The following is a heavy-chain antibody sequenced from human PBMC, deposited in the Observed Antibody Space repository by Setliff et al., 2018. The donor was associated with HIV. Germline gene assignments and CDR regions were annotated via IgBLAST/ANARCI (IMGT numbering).Heavy chain of an antibody. Sequence: GESLKISCKGSGYSFTSYWIGWVRQMPGKGLEWMGIIYPGDSDTRYSPSFQGQVTISADKSIRTAYLQWSSLKASDTAMYYCARHLRSPYDSSGYYQDYWGQGTLVTVSS. CDR1: GYSFTSYW. D-gene: IGHD3-22*01. V-gene: IGHV5-51*01. CDR2: IYPGDSDT. CDR3: ARHLRSPYDSSGYYQDY. J-gene: IGHJ4*02.